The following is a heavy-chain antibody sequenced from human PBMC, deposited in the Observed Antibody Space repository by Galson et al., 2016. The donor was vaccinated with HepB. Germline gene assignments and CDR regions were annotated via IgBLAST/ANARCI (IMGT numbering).Heavy chain of an antibody. CDR1: GGSISSGTYY. CDR2: IYYSGST. D-gene: IGHD6-6*01. Sequence: SETLSLTCTVSGGSISSGTYYWSWIRQPPGKGLEWIGSIYYSGSTYYNPSLKSRVTMSVDTSKNQFSLRLSSVTAGDTAVYYCAAGGRGIATRPYYFDYWGQGILVTVSS. CDR3: AAGGRGIATRPYYFDY. J-gene: IGHJ4*02. V-gene: IGHV4-39*01.